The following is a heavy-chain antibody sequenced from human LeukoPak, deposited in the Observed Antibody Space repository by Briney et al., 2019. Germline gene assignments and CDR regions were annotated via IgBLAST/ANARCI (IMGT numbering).Heavy chain of an antibody. CDR1: GGTFSSYA. Sequence: SVKVSCKASGGTFSSYAISWVRQAPRQGLEWMGGIIPIFGTANYAQKFQGRVTITADESTSTAYMELSSLRSEDTAVYYCARAISVGWNYETIYWGQGTLVTVSS. J-gene: IGHJ4*02. D-gene: IGHD1-7*01. CDR2: IIPIFGTA. V-gene: IGHV1-69*13. CDR3: ARAISVGWNYETIY.